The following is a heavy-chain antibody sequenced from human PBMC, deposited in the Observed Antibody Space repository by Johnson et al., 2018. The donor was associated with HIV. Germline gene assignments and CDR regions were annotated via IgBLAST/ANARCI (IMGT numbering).Heavy chain of an antibody. CDR3: AKSKRPDLVRDI. V-gene: IGHV3-30*04. Sequence: QVQLVESGGGLVQPGRSLRLSCVASGFTFSSYAMHWVRQAPGKGLEWVAVISYDGSNKYYADSVKGRFTISRDNSKNTLYLQMNSVRGEDTAVYYCAKSKRPDLVRDIWGQGTVVTVSS. D-gene: IGHD3-10*02. CDR1: GFTFSSYA. CDR2: ISYDGSNK. J-gene: IGHJ3*02.